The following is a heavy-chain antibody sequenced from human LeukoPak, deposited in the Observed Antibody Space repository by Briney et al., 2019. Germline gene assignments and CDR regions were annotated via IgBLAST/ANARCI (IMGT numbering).Heavy chain of an antibody. Sequence: PSQTLSLTCTVSAGSISSSSYYWGWIRQPPGKGLEWIGSIYYSGSTYYNPSLKSRATISVDTSKNQFSLKLSSVAAADTAVYYCARPSDSGSLSLPDDAFDIWGQGTMVTVSS. V-gene: IGHV4-39*01. J-gene: IGHJ3*02. CDR3: ARPSDSGSLSLPDDAFDI. D-gene: IGHD1-26*01. CDR1: AGSISSSSYY. CDR2: IYYSGST.